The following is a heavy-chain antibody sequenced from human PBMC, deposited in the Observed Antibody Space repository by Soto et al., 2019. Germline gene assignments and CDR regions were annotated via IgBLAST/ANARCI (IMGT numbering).Heavy chain of an antibody. CDR2: IDPSDSYT. J-gene: IGHJ6*02. CDR1: GYSFTSYW. Sequence: GESLTISCKGSGYSFTSYWIIWVLQMPGKGLEWMGRIDPSDSYTNYSPSFQGHVTISADKSISTAYLQWSSLKASDTAMYYCARLSGPAAMLATYYYGMDVWGQGTTVTVSS. V-gene: IGHV5-10-1*01. D-gene: IGHD2-2*01. CDR3: ARLSGPAAMLATYYYGMDV.